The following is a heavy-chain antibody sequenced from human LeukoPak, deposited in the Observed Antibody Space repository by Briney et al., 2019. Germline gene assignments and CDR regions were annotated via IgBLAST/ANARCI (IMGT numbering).Heavy chain of an antibody. CDR2: IYSGGST. Sequence: GGSLRLSCAVSGFTVSSNYMNWVRQAPGKGLEWVSVIYSGGSTYYADSVKGRFTISRDNAKNSLSLQMNSLRAEDTAVYYCARAGGLDWGQGTLVTVSS. D-gene: IGHD3-10*01. CDR3: ARAGGLD. J-gene: IGHJ4*02. CDR1: GFTVSSNY. V-gene: IGHV3-53*01.